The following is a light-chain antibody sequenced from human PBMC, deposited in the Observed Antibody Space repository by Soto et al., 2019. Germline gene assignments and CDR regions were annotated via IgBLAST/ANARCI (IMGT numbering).Light chain of an antibody. CDR2: GND. CDR3: AAWDDSLNGVV. J-gene: IGLJ2*01. Sequence: QSVLTQPPSASGTPGQRVTISCSGSSSNIGGNIVNWYQQLPGTAPKLLIFGNDQRPSWVPDRFSGSKSGTSASLAISGLQSEDEANYYCAAWDDSLNGVVFGGGTKLPS. V-gene: IGLV1-44*01. CDR1: SSNIGGNI.